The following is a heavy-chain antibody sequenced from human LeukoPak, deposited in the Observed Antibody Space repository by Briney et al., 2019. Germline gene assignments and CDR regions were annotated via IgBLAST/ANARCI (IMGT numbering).Heavy chain of an antibody. CDR2: INPSGGST. J-gene: IGHJ4*02. D-gene: IGHD7-27*01. V-gene: IGHV1-46*01. CDR1: GYTFTNYY. Sequence: ASVKVSCKASGYTFTNYYMHWVRQAPGQRLEWMGIINPSGGSTTYAQKFQGRVSMKRDTSTSTVYMELSSLRAEDTAVYYCARARTGDFDYWGQGTLVTVSS. CDR3: ARARTGDFDY.